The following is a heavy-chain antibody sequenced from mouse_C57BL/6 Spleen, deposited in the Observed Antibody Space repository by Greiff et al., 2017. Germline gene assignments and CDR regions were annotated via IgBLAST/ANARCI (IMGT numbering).Heavy chain of an antibody. CDR2: ISYSGST. Sequence: EVQRVESGPGMVKPSQSLSLTCTVTGYSITSGYDWHWIRHFPGNKLEWMGYISYSGSTNYNPSLKSRISITHDTSKNHFFLKLNSVTTDDTATYYCARAYSNMYYFDDWGQGTTLTVSS. D-gene: IGHD2-5*01. CDR1: GYSITSGYD. J-gene: IGHJ2*01. CDR3: ARAYSNMYYFDD. V-gene: IGHV3-1*01.